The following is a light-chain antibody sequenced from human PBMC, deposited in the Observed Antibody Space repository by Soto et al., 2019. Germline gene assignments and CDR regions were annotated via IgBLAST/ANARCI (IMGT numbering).Light chain of an antibody. CDR3: NSYTSKSTGV. V-gene: IGLV2-14*01. CDR1: SSDVGGYNY. J-gene: IGLJ1*01. CDR2: DVS. Sequence: QSVLTQPASVSGSPGQSITISCTGTSSDVGGYNYVSWYQQHPGKAPKLMIYDVSNRPSGVSNRFSGSKSGNTASLTISGLQAEDEADYYCNSYTSKSTGVFGTGTKLTVL.